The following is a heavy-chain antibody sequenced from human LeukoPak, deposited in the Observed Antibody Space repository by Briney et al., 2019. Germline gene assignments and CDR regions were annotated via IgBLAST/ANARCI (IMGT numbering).Heavy chain of an antibody. D-gene: IGHD1-1*01. Sequence: SETLSLTCTVSGGSISSYYWSWIRQPPGKGLEWIGYIYYSGSTNYNPSLKSRVTISVDTSKNQFSLKLSSVTAADTAVYYCARDHPATTGAFDIWGQGTMVTVSS. CDR1: GGSISSYY. CDR2: IYYSGST. J-gene: IGHJ3*02. V-gene: IGHV4-59*01. CDR3: ARDHPATTGAFDI.